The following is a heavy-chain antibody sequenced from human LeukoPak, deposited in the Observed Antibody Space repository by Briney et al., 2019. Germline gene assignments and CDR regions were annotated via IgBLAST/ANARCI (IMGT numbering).Heavy chain of an antibody. J-gene: IGHJ4*02. CDR3: AKDRGYGIYGSGSSDY. D-gene: IGHD3-10*01. CDR1: GFTFSSYA. Sequence: GGSLRLSCAASGFTFSSYAMSWVRQAPGKGLEWVSAISGSGGSTYYADSVKGRFTISRDNSKNTLYLQMNSLRAEDTAVYYCAKDRGYGIYGSGSSDYWGQGTLVTVSS. V-gene: IGHV3-23*01. CDR2: ISGSGGST.